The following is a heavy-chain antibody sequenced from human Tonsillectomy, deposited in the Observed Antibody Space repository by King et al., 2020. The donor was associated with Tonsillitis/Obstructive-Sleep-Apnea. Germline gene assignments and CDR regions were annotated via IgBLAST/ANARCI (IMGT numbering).Heavy chain of an antibody. CDR1: GYSFTSYW. V-gene: IGHV5-51*01. CDR3: ARLGCSSTSCYSYYYYMDV. Sequence: VQLVESGAEVKKPGESLTISCKGSGYSFTSYWIGWVRQMPGKGLEWMGIIYPGDSDTRYSPSFQGQVTISADKSISTAYLQWSSLKASDTAMYYCARLGCSSTSCYSYYYYMDVWGKGTTVTVSS. D-gene: IGHD2-2*02. J-gene: IGHJ6*03. CDR2: IYPGDSDT.